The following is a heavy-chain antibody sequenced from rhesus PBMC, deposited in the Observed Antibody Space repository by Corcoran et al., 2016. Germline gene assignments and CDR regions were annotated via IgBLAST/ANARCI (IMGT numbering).Heavy chain of an antibody. V-gene: IGHV4-127*01. CDR2: IGGSSGST. Sequence: QVQLQESGPGLVKPSETLSLTCAVPGYSIRRGYVWVWIRPPPGKGLEWVGYIGGSSGSTNYNPSLKSRVTISKDTSKNQFSLKLSSVTAADTAVYYCARRGSWLPFDSWGQGVLVTVSS. CDR3: ARRGSWLPFDS. J-gene: IGHJ4*01. D-gene: IGHD6-25*01. CDR1: GYSIRRGYV.